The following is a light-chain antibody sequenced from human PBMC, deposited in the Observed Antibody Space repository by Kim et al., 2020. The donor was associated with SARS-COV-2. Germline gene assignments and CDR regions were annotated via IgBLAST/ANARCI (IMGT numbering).Light chain of an antibody. J-gene: IGLJ3*02. CDR2: RNN. CDR3: SAWDGSLSGWV. CDR1: SNNVGYEG. Sequence: QNATLTCTGNSNNVGYEGAAWLQQHQGRPPKLLSFRNNNRPSGISERFSASWSGNTASLTISGLQPEDEADYYCSAWDGSLSGWVFGGGTQLTVL. V-gene: IGLV10-54*01.